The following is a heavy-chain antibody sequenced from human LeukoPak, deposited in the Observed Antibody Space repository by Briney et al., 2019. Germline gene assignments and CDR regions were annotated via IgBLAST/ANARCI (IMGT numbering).Heavy chain of an antibody. CDR1: GGSISSHY. Sequence: SETLSLTCNVSGGSISSHYWSCIRQPPGKTLEWIGYIYYSGSTNYNPSLRSRVTISVDSSKKQISLRLSSVTAADTAVYYCARHYSSDPFDYWGQGTLVTVSS. CDR3: ARHYSSDPFDY. D-gene: IGHD4-11*01. CDR2: IYYSGST. V-gene: IGHV4-59*08. J-gene: IGHJ4*02.